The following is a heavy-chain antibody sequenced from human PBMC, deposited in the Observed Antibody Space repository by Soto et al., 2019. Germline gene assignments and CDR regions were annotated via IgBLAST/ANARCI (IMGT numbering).Heavy chain of an antibody. CDR3: ARGRACGGDCYSRNWFDP. V-gene: IGHV1-46*01. Sequence: DSVKVSCKASGYTFTSYYMHWVLQAPGQGLEWMGIINPSGGSTSYAQKFQGRVTMTRDTSTSTVYMELSSLRSEDTAVYYCARGRACGGDCYSRNWFDPWGQGTLVTVSS. D-gene: IGHD2-21*02. J-gene: IGHJ5*02. CDR2: INPSGGST. CDR1: GYTFTSYY.